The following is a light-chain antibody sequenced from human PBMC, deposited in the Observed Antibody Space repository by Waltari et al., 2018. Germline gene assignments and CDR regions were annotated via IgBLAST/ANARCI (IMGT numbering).Light chain of an antibody. Sequence: DIQMTQSPSSLSASVGDRVTITCRASQSISSYLNWYQQKPGKAPKLPIYAASSLQRGVPSRFSGSGSGTDFTLTIRSLQPEDFETYYCKQSYSTPQTFGQGTKVEIK. J-gene: IGKJ1*01. CDR2: AAS. CDR1: QSISSY. V-gene: IGKV1-39*01. CDR3: KQSYSTPQT.